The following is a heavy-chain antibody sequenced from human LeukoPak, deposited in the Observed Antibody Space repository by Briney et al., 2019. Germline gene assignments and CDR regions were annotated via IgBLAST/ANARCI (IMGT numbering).Heavy chain of an antibody. V-gene: IGHV3-72*01. J-gene: IGHJ3*02. CDR1: GFTFSGHY. Sequence: GGSLRLSCAASGFTFSGHYMDWVRQAPGKGLEWVGRTRNKANSYTTEYAASVKGRFTISRDDSKNSLYLQMNSLKTEDTAVYYCAREGSGWSGGFGAFDIWGQGTMVTVSS. CDR3: AREGSGWSGGFGAFDI. CDR2: TRNKANSYTT. D-gene: IGHD6-19*01.